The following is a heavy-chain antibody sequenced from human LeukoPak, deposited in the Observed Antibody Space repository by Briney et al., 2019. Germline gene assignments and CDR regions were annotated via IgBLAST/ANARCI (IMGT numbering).Heavy chain of an antibody. CDR3: ARGRLSRYGMDV. V-gene: IGHV4-34*01. CDR2: INHSGGT. J-gene: IGHJ6*04. D-gene: IGHD2-15*01. Sequence: SETLSLTCAVYGGSFSGYYWSWIRQPPGKGLEWIGEINHSGGTNYNPSLKSRVTISVDTSKNQFSLKLSSVTAADTAVYYCARGRLSRYGMDVWGKGTTVTVSS. CDR1: GGSFSGYY.